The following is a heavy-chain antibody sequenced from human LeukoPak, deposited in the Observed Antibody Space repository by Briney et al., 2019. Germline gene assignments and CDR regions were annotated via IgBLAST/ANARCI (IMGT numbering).Heavy chain of an antibody. CDR1: GFTFSSYA. V-gene: IGHV3-23*01. CDR3: AKDQGIIAARPLGRPGDYFDY. Sequence: PGGSLRLSCAASGFTFSSYAMSWVRQAPGKGLEWVSAISGSGGSTYYADSVKGRFTISRDNSKNTLYLQMNSLRAEDTAVYYCAKDQGIIAARPLGRPGDYFDYWGQGTLVTVSS. D-gene: IGHD6-6*01. J-gene: IGHJ4*02. CDR2: ISGSGGST.